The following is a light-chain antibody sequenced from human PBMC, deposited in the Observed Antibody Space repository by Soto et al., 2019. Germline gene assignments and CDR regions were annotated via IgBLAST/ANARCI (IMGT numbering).Light chain of an antibody. CDR2: KAS. J-gene: IGKJ1*01. CDR3: QQYNSFIWT. Sequence: DIQMTQSPSTLSASVGDRVTIVCRASQSISSWLAWYQQKPGKAPKLLISKASNLDSGVPSSFSGSGSGTEFNHTISSLQPEDVATYYCQQYNSFIWTFGRGTKVDIK. CDR1: QSISSW. V-gene: IGKV1-5*03.